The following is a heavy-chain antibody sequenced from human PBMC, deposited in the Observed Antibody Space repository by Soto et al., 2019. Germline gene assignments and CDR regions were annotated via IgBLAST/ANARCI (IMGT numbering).Heavy chain of an antibody. CDR3: ARYAGSSWFDY. Sequence: SETLSLTCTVSGGSISTYYLSWIRQPPGKGLEWIGYINYSGRTNYNPSLKSRVTMSLDTSKNQFSLKLRSVTAADTAVFYCARYAGSSWFDYWGQGTLVTVYS. CDR2: INYSGRT. J-gene: IGHJ4*02. D-gene: IGHD6-13*01. V-gene: IGHV4-59*01. CDR1: GGSISTYY.